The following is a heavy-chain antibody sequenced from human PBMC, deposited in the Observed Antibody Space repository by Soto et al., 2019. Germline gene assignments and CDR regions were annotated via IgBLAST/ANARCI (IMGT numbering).Heavy chain of an antibody. V-gene: IGHV5-51*01. CDR2: IFPGDSDT. CDR1: GYSFINYW. Sequence: ESLKISCKGSGYSFINYWIGWVRQMPGKGLEWMGIIFPGDSDTRYSPSFQGQVTISLDKSINTAYLQWSSLQASDIAMYYCTRLSGSWTPDYWGQGTLVTVSS. J-gene: IGHJ4*02. CDR3: TRLSGSWTPDY. D-gene: IGHD3-3*01.